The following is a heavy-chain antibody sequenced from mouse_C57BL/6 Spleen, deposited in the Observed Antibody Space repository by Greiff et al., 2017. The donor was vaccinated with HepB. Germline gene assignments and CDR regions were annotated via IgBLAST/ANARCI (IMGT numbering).Heavy chain of an antibody. CDR1: GYTFTSYG. D-gene: IGHD2-3*01. CDR3: ARCYDGYYNYFDY. CDR2: IYPRSGNT. Sequence: VKLMESGAELARPGASVKLSCKASGYTFTSYGISWVKQRTGQGLEWIGEIYPRSGNTYYNEKFKGKATLTADKSSSTAYMELRSLTSEDSAVYCCARCYDGYYNYFDYWGQGTTLTVSS. V-gene: IGHV1-81*01. J-gene: IGHJ2*01.